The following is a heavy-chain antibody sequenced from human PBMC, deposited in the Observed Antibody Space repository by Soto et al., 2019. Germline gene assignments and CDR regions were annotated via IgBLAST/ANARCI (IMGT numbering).Heavy chain of an antibody. D-gene: IGHD3-9*01. CDR2: IYHGGST. CDR1: GDYISSTRW. CDR3: ARGLGLRYFDWSNWFDP. J-gene: IGHJ5*02. Sequence: PSETLSLTCTVSGDYISSTRWWSWVRPSPGKGLEWIGDIYHGGSTNYNPSLKSRVTISIDKSKNQFSLKLSSVTAADTAVYYCARGLGLRYFDWSNWFDPWGQGTLVTVSS. V-gene: IGHV4-4*02.